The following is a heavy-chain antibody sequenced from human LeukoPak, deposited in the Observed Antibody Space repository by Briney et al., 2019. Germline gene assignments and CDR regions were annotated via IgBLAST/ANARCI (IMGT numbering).Heavy chain of an antibody. CDR1: GFTLSSYW. V-gene: IGHV3-7*01. CDR3: ARDGYSGYDSFDY. J-gene: IGHJ4*02. Sequence: PGGSLRLSCAASGFTLSSYWMSWVRQAPGKGLEWVANINRDGSEKYYVDSVKGRFTISRDNAKNSLYLQMNSLRAEDTAVYYCARDGYSGYDSFDYWGQGTLVTVSS. D-gene: IGHD5-12*01. CDR2: INRDGSEK.